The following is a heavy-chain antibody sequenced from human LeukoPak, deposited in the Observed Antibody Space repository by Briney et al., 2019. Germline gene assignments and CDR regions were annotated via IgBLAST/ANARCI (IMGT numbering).Heavy chain of an antibody. CDR2: ISGDGGST. CDR1: GFTFDDYA. D-gene: IGHD3-10*01. Sequence: PGGSLRLSCAASGFTFDDYAMHWARQAPGKGLEWVSLISGDGGSTYYADSVKGRFTISRDNSKNSLYLQMNSLRTEDTALYYCAKEGWFGELGDYWGQGTLVTVSS. V-gene: IGHV3-43*02. CDR3: AKEGWFGELGDY. J-gene: IGHJ4*02.